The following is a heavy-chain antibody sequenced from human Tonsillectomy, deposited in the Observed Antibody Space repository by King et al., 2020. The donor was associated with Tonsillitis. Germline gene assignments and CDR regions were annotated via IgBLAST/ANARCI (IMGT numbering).Heavy chain of an antibody. V-gene: IGHV3-9*01. CDR1: GFTFDDYA. Sequence: QLVQSGGGLVQPGRSLRLSCAASGFTFDDYAMHWVRQAPGKGLEWVSGVNWNSDTIAYADSVKGRFTISRDNAKNSLHLQMHSLRPEDTALYYCVKDMISWGQGTLVTVSS. J-gene: IGHJ4*02. CDR3: VKDMIS. D-gene: IGHD3/OR15-3a*01. CDR2: VNWNSDTI.